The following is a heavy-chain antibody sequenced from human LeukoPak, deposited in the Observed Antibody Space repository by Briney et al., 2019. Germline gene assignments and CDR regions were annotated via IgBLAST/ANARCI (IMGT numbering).Heavy chain of an antibody. Sequence: SETLSLTCTVSGDSISNYYWSWIRQSPGKGLEWIGYIYYSGSTNYNPSLKSRVTISVDTSKNQFSLKLSSVTAADTAVYYCARGTCSGGSCFQFDFWGQGTLVTVSS. V-gene: IGHV4-59*01. CDR1: GDSISNYY. J-gene: IGHJ4*02. D-gene: IGHD2-15*01. CDR3: ARGTCSGGSCFQFDF. CDR2: IYYSGST.